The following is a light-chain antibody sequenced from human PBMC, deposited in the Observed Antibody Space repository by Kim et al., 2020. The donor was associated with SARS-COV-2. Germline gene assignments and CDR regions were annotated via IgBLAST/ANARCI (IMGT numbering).Light chain of an antibody. Sequence: SESVGDRVTVSCWAGHGIGNFLAWYQQQPGNRPNLLNFGASTLQSGVPSRFSGSGSGTDFTLTISSLQPEDVATYYCQSYNSAPGTFAQGTKVEI. CDR1: HGIGNF. CDR2: GAS. V-gene: IGKV1-27*01. J-gene: IGKJ2*02. CDR3: QSYNSAPGT.